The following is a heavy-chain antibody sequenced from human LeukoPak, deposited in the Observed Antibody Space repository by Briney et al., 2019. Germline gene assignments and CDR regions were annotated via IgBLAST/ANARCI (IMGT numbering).Heavy chain of an antibody. V-gene: IGHV3-33*01. J-gene: IGHJ4*02. D-gene: IGHD6-19*01. CDR3: ARDGGSRQWLAYYFDY. CDR1: GFTLSSNG. CDR2: KWYDGSNK. Sequence: PGGSLRLSCAAPGFTLSSNGMHWVGKAPGKGLKWVEVKWYDGSNKYYADSVKGRFTISRDNSKNTPYLQMNSLRAEDTAVYYCARDGGSRQWLAYYFDYWGQGTLVTVSS.